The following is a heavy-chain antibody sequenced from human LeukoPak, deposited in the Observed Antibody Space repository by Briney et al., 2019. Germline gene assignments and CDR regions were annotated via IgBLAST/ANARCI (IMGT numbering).Heavy chain of an antibody. J-gene: IGHJ3*01. CDR2: INGDGSET. CDR3: ARGPF. Sequence: GGSLRLSCAASGFMFRGARMSWVRQAPGKGLEWVANINGDGSETNVVESVEGRSTISRDNAKNSLDLQMNSLRAEDTAVYYCARGPFWGQGTMVTVSS. CDR1: GFMFRGAR. V-gene: IGHV3-7*01.